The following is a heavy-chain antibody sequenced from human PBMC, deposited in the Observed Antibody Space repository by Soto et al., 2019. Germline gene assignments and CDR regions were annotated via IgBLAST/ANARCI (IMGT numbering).Heavy chain of an antibody. J-gene: IGHJ6*02. CDR3: ARARYCSGGSCCSGYYGMDV. CDR2: IIPIFGTT. D-gene: IGHD2-15*01. V-gene: IGHV1-69*06. CDR1: GGTFSSYA. Sequence: QVQLVQSGAEVKKPGSSVNVSCKASGGTFSSYAISWVRQAPGQGLEWMGGIIPIFGTTNYAQKFQGRVKITADKSTSTPYMELSSLRSEDTAVYYCARARYCSGGSCCSGYYGMDVWGQGTTVTVSS.